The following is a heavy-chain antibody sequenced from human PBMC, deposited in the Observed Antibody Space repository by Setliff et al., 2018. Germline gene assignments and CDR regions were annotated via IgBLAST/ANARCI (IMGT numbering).Heavy chain of an antibody. V-gene: IGHV1-8*02. D-gene: IGHD6-19*01. CDR1: GYTFTSYD. CDR2: MNPNSGNT. J-gene: IGHJ5*02. CDR3: ARDSSGWSARGSNWFDP. Sequence: GASVKVSCKASGYTFTSYDINWVRQATGQGLEWMGWMNPNSGNTGYAQKFQGRVTMTRNTSISTAYMELSSLRSEDTAVYYCARDSSGWSARGSNWFDPWGQGTLVTVSS.